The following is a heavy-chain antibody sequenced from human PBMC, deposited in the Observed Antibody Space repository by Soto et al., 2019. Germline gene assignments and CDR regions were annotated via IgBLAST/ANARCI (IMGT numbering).Heavy chain of an antibody. CDR3: TTDPDGIYDFDY. CDR1: GFSFSSHG. V-gene: IGHV3-48*04. CDR2: IDSTAATI. J-gene: IGHJ4*02. D-gene: IGHD1-20*01. Sequence: EVQLVESGGGLVQPGGSLRLSCAASGFSFSSHGMTWARQAPEMGLEWVAHIDSTAATIYYADSVRGRFTISRDNAKNSLYLHMNSLRAEDTDIYYCTTDPDGIYDFDYWGQGILVTVSS.